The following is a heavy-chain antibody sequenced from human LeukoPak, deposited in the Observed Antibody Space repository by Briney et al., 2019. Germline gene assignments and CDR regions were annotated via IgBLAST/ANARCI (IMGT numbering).Heavy chain of an antibody. CDR2: IIPIFGTA. CDR1: GGTFSSYA. CDR3: ARGEQWLVLV. V-gene: IGHV1-69*13. J-gene: IGHJ4*02. D-gene: IGHD6-19*01. Sequence: ATVKVSCKASGGTFSSYAISWVRQAPGQGLEWMGGIIPIFGTANYAQKFQGRVTITADESTSTAYMELSSLRSEDTAVYYCARGEQWLVLVWGQGTLVTVSS.